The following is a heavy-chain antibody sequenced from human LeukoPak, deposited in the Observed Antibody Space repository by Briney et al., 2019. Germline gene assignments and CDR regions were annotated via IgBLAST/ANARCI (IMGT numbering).Heavy chain of an antibody. V-gene: IGHV3-23*01. Sequence: PGGSLRLSCAASGFTFGNYVMNWVRQAPGKGLEWVSTITGSGIGTYYADSVKGRFTISRDNSKNTLYLQMNSLRAEDTAVYYCARDGYNKYYYYGMDVWGQGTTVTVSS. CDR2: ITGSGIGT. CDR1: GFTFGNYV. CDR3: ARDGYNKYYYYGMDV. J-gene: IGHJ6*02. D-gene: IGHD5-24*01.